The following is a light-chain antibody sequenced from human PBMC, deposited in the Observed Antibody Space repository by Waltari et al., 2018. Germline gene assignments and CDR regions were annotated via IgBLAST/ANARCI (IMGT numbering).Light chain of an antibody. V-gene: IGLV3-21*01. Sequence: SYVLTQPPSVSVAPGETARITCGGNNIESKSVHWYRQRPGQAPVVFISYDNDRAAGTLERFSGSKSGNTSALAISRVEAGDEADYYCQVWDANTDPGVFGTGTEVTVL. CDR3: QVWDANTDPGV. J-gene: IGLJ1*01. CDR1: NIESKS. CDR2: YDN.